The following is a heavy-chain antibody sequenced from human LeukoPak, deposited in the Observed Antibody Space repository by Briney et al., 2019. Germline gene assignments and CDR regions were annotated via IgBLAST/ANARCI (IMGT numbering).Heavy chain of an antibody. CDR2: VYYSGST. J-gene: IGHJ4*02. D-gene: IGHD4-17*01. Sequence: SETLSLTCTVSGGSTSSYYWSWIRQPPGKGLEWIGYVYYSGSTNYNPSLESRVTISVDTSKNQFSLKLMSVTAADTAVYYCARTGPIEDNGHYWLGIDFWGQGTLVTVSS. V-gene: IGHV4-59*01. CDR3: ARTGPIEDNGHYWLGIDF. CDR1: GGSTSSYY.